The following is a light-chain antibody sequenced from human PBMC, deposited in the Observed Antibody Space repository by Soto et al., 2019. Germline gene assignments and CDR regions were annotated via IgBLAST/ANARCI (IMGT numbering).Light chain of an antibody. CDR2: DVF. V-gene: IGKV3-15*01. CDR3: QQYNNWPQT. Sequence: EVVMTQSPATLSVSPGERATLSCRASQTVSRNLAWYQQRPGQAPRLLIYDVFTRAAGIPARFSGSGSETEFTLTISSLQSEDFGIYYCQQYNNWPQTFGQGTKVDIK. J-gene: IGKJ1*01. CDR1: QTVSRN.